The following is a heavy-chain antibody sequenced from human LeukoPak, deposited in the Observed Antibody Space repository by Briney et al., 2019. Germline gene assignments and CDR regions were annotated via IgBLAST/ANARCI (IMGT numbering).Heavy chain of an antibody. CDR2: INPIFGTA. CDR3: ARDQSRDSGSYDF. J-gene: IGHJ4*02. V-gene: IGHV1-69*01. Sequence: ASVKVSCKAPGGTFSSYGVSWVRQAPGQGLEWMGGINPIFGTAKYPQKFQGRVTITADESTSTAYMELSSLRSEDTAVYYCARDQSRDSGSYDFWGQGTLVTASS. CDR1: GGTFSSYG. D-gene: IGHD1-26*01.